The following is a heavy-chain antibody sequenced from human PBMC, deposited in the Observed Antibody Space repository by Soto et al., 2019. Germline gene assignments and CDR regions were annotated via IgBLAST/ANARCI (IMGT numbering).Heavy chain of an antibody. CDR3: AKAGIPAGGTVWTWFDP. D-gene: IGHD6-13*01. CDR1: GFTFSNYA. V-gene: IGHV3-23*01. CDR2: ISGSGADT. J-gene: IGHJ5*02. Sequence: EVQLLESGGGLVHPGGSLRLSCAASGFTFSNYAMNWIRQAPGTGLEWVSVISGSGADTYHADSVKGRFTISRDNSTGTLYLKMNSLRSDDTAVYYCAKAGIPAGGTVWTWFDPWGQGTLVTVSS.